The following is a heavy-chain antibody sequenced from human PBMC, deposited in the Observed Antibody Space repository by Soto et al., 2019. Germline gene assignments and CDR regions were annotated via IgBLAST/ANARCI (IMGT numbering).Heavy chain of an antibody. Sequence: QVQLRQWGAGLLKPSETLSLTCAVYGGSFSGYYWSWIRQPPGKGLEWIGEINHSGSTNYNPSLKSRITISIDTSKNQFSLKLSSVTAADTAVYYCARGTREGWYFDLWGRGTLVTVSS. CDR1: GGSFSGYY. J-gene: IGHJ2*01. CDR3: ARGTREGWYFDL. CDR2: INHSGST. V-gene: IGHV4-34*01.